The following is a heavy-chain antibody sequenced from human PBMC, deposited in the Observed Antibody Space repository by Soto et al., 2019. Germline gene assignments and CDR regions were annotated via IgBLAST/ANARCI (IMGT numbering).Heavy chain of an antibody. CDR1: GFTFSSYA. CDR3: AKKPGYTSGWSAQYYFDY. J-gene: IGHJ4*02. Sequence: GGSLRLSCAASGFTFSSYAMNWVRQAPGKGLEWVSGISGSGVNTYYADSVKGRFTISRDISKNPLYLQMDSLRAEDTALYYCAKKPGYTSGWSAQYYFDYWGQGTLVTVSS. V-gene: IGHV3-23*01. D-gene: IGHD6-19*01. CDR2: ISGSGVNT.